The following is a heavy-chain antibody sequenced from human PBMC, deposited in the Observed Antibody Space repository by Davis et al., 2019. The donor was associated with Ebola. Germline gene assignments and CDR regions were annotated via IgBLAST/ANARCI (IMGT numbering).Heavy chain of an antibody. CDR2: INHSGST. V-gene: IGHV4-34*01. CDR3: ARDLSGAEFDP. D-gene: IGHD1-26*01. Sequence: MPSETLSLTCAVYGGSFSGYYWSWIRQPPGKGLEWIGEINHSGSTNYNPSLKSRVTISVDTSKNQFSLKLSSVTAADTAVYYCARDLSGAEFDPWGQGTLVTVSS. CDR1: GGSFSGYY. J-gene: IGHJ5*02.